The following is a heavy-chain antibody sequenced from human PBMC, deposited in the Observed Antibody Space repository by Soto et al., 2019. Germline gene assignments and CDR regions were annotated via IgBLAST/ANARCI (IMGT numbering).Heavy chain of an antibody. V-gene: IGHV2-5*02. CDR1: GISLSTDAVG. J-gene: IGHJ3*02. CDR3: AHRGEVATIISDAFDI. CDR2: IYWDDDK. Sequence: QITLKESGPTLVKPTQTLTLTCTFSGISLSTDAVGVAWIRQPPGKALEWLALIYWDDDKRYSPSLKSRLTIIKXXSKNXXXXXXXXXXXXXXATYYCAHRGEVATIISDAFDIWGPGTSVTV. D-gene: IGHD5-12*01.